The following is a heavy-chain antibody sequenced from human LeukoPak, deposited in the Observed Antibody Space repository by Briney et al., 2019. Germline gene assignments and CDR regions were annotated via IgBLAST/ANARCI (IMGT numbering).Heavy chain of an antibody. CDR2: IYPGDSDT. CDR1: RKNLSNYW. CDR3: VAGLSSSHPGDVAY. J-gene: IGHJ4*02. D-gene: IGHD6-19*01. Sequence: GESLKISCQGSRKNLSNYWIQWVRQMPGTSLEWMGIIYPGDSDTRYRPCFQGQVTISVDKSISTAYLQWSSLKASDSAMYYCVAGLSSSHPGDVAYWGQGTLVSVSS. V-gene: IGHV5-51*01.